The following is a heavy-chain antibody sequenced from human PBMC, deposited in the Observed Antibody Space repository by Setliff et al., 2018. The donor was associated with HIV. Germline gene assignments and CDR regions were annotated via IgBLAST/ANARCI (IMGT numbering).Heavy chain of an antibody. J-gene: IGHJ4*02. V-gene: IGHV1-69*05. D-gene: IGHD4-17*01. CDR3: ARAPRDGNNYGYQPYYFDY. CDR2: IIPIFGTT. Sequence: ASVKVSCKASGGTFSNYGMSWVRQAPGQGLEWMGGIIPIFGTTKYAQKFQGRVTITTDESTSTAYMELSSLRSEDTAVYYCARAPRDGNNYGYQPYYFDYWGQGTLVTVSS. CDR1: GGTFSNYG.